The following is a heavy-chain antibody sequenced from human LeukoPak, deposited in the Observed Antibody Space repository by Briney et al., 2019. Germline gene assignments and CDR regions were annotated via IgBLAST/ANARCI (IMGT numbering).Heavy chain of an antibody. J-gene: IGHJ4*02. CDR1: GGSISSYY. CDR3: ARAPSGRYFDWLLFGLFDY. CDR2: IYYSGST. Sequence: SETLSLTCTVSGGSISSYYWSWIRQPPGKGLEWIGYIYYSGSTNYNPSLKSRVTISVDTSKNQFSLKLSSVTAADTAVYYCARAPSGRYFDWLLFGLFDYWGQGTLVTVSS. D-gene: IGHD3-9*01. V-gene: IGHV4-59*08.